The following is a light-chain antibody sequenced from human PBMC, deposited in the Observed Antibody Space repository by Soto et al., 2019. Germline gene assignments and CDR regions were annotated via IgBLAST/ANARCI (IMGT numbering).Light chain of an antibody. CDR2: EAS. Sequence: DIQMTQSPSTLSASVGDTVTITCRASQSVSRWLNWYQQKPGKAPRLLIYEASNLESGVPMRFSGSGSGTEFVLTITSLQAADSATYYCQQFNSKVWTFGQGTRVEI. J-gene: IGKJ1*01. CDR1: QSVSRW. CDR3: QQFNSKVWT. V-gene: IGKV1-5*01.